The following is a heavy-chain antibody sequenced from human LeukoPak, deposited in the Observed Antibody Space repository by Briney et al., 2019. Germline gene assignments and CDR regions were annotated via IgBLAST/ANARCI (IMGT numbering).Heavy chain of an antibody. J-gene: IGHJ6*02. D-gene: IGHD3-9*01. Sequence: GGSLRLSCAASGFTFSSYGMHWVRQAPGKGLEWVAVIWYDGSNKYYADSVKGRFTISRDNSKNTLYLQMNSLRAEDTAVYYCASNYDILTGEADYYYYYGMDVWGQGTTVTVSS. CDR2: IWYDGSNK. V-gene: IGHV3-33*01. CDR3: ASNYDILTGEADYYYYYGMDV. CDR1: GFTFSSYG.